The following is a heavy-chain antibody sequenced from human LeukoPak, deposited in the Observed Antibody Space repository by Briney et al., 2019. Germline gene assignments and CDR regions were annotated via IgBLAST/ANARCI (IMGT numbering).Heavy chain of an antibody. V-gene: IGHV1-69*13. J-gene: IGHJ3*02. CDR3: ARAPPAYYYDSSEYEAFDI. CDR1: GGTFISYA. CDR2: IIPIFGTA. D-gene: IGHD3-22*01. Sequence: GASVKVSCKASGGTFISYAISWVRQAPGQGLEWMGGIIPIFGTANYAQKFQGRVTITADESTSTAYMELSSLRSEDTAVYYCARAPPAYYYDSSEYEAFDIWGQGTMVTVSS.